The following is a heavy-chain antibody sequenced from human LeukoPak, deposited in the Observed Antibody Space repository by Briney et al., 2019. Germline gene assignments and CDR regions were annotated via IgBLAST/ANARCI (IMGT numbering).Heavy chain of an antibody. CDR1: GFTFSSYS. V-gene: IGHV3-21*01. J-gene: IGHJ6*02. D-gene: IGHD2-2*01. Sequence: PGGSLRLSCAASGFTFSSYSMNWVRQAPGKGLEWVSSISSSSSYIYYADSVKGRFTISRDNAKNSLYLQMNSLRAEDTAVYYCARAREYCSSTSCYDYYYYGMDVWGQGTTVTVSS. CDR3: ARAREYCSSTSCYDYYYYGMDV. CDR2: ISSSSSYI.